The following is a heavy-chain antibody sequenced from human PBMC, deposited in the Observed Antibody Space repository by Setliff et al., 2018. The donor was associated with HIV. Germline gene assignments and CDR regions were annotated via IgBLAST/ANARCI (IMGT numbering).Heavy chain of an antibody. Sequence: ASVKVSCKASGYTFTSSDINWVRQATGQGLEWMGWMNPNSGNTGYAQKFQGRVTMTRDTSIKTAYMELRSLRSEDTAVYYCVRGAWYTSGWYSSRYLDVWGKGTTVTVSS. D-gene: IGHD6-19*01. CDR2: MNPNSGNT. CDR3: VRGAWYTSGWYSSRYLDV. CDR1: GYTFTSSD. J-gene: IGHJ6*03. V-gene: IGHV1-8*02.